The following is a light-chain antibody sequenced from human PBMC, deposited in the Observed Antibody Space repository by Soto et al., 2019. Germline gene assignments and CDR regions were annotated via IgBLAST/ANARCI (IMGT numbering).Light chain of an antibody. Sequence: EIVLTQSPATLSLSPGERATLSCRASQSVSSYLAWYQQKPGQAPRLLIYDASNMATGIPSRFSGSGSGTDFTLPIRSLEPEDFAVYYCQQRSNWPPFTFGPGTKVDIK. CDR3: QQRSNWPPFT. V-gene: IGKV3-11*01. J-gene: IGKJ3*01. CDR2: DAS. CDR1: QSVSSY.